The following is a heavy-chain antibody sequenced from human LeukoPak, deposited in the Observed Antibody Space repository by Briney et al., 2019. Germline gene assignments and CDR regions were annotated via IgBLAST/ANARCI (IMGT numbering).Heavy chain of an antibody. Sequence: ETLSLTCTVSGGSISSSYWSWIRQPPGKGLEWIGYIYYSGSTNYNPSLKSRVTISVDTSKNQFSLKLSSVTAADTAVYYCAARNWYYYDSSGYYAYWGQGTLVTVSS. J-gene: IGHJ4*02. CDR3: AARNWYYYDSSGYYAY. CDR2: IYYSGST. CDR1: GGSISSSY. V-gene: IGHV4-59*01. D-gene: IGHD3-22*01.